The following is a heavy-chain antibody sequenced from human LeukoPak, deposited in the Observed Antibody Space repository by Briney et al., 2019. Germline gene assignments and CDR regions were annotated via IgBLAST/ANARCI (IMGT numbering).Heavy chain of an antibody. CDR2: IYYSGST. Sequence: MTSETLSLTCTVSGASISSGDYYWSWIRQPPGKGLEWIGYIYYSGSTYYNPSLKSRVTISVDTSKNQFSLKLSSVTAADTAVYYCASSITMVRGEIGLIHDYWGQGTLVTVSS. V-gene: IGHV4-30-4*01. J-gene: IGHJ4*02. D-gene: IGHD3-10*01. CDR1: GASISSGDYY. CDR3: ASSITMVRGEIGLIHDY.